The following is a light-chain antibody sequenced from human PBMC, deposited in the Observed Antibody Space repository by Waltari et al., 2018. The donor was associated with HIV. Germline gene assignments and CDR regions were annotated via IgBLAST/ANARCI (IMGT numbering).Light chain of an antibody. V-gene: IGLV2-8*01. Sequence: QSALTQPPSASGSPGQSVTLSCTGTSSDVGGYNYVSWHQQHPGKALKLLIYDVIKRPSGFPDRFSGSKAGNTASLTVSGLQPEDEADYYCSSHAGSKVVFGGGTRLTVL. CDR3: SSHAGSKVV. J-gene: IGLJ2*01. CDR2: DVI. CDR1: SSDVGGYNY.